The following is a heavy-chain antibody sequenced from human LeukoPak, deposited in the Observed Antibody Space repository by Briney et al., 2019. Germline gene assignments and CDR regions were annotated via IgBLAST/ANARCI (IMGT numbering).Heavy chain of an antibody. Sequence: ASVKVSCKASGYTFTDYYINWVRQAPGQGLEWMGWINPNSGDTNYAQKFQGRVTMTRDTSISTAYMELSRLRSDDTAVYYCARPKGYCSGGSCYWFDPWGQGTLVTISS. J-gene: IGHJ5*02. D-gene: IGHD2-15*01. CDR2: INPNSGDT. CDR1: GYTFTDYY. V-gene: IGHV1-2*02. CDR3: ARPKGYCSGGSCYWFDP.